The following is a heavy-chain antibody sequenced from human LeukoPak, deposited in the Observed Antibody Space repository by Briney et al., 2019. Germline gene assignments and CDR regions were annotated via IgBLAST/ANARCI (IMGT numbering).Heavy chain of an antibody. CDR1: GGSISSSSYY. D-gene: IGHD6-19*01. V-gene: IGHV4-39*01. CDR2: IHYSGSS. CDR3: AILYVSGWDAFDI. J-gene: IGHJ3*02. Sequence: PWETLSLTCTVSGGSISSSSYYWGWIRQPPGKGLEWIASIHYSGSSYYNPSLKSRVTISVDTSKNQYSLKLSSVTAADTAVYYCAILYVSGWDAFDIWGQGTMVTVSS.